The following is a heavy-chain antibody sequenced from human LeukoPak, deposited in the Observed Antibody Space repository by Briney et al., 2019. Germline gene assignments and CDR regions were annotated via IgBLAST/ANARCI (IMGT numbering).Heavy chain of an antibody. CDR2: ISYDGSNK. D-gene: IGHD1-1*01. CDR3: ARDPLGTRPGFDY. Sequence: PGGSLRLSCAASGFTFSSYAMHWVRQAPSKGLEWVAVISYDGSNKYYADSVKGRFTISRDNSKNTLYLQMNSLRAEDTAVYYCARDPLGTRPGFDYWGQGTLVTVSS. V-gene: IGHV3-30*04. J-gene: IGHJ4*02. CDR1: GFTFSSYA.